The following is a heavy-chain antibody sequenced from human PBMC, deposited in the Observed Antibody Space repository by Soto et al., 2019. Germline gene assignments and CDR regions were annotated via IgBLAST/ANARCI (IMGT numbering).Heavy chain of an antibody. D-gene: IGHD2-15*01. CDR2: ISGSGSGT. CDR1: GFTFSSYA. Sequence: GGSLRLSGAASGFTFSSYAMNWVRLAPGKGLEWVSSISGSGSGTYYADSVKGRFTISRDNSKNTLYLQVNSLTAEDTALYYCAKGPSGGKGFYFHYWGQGALVTVSS. V-gene: IGHV3-23*01. J-gene: IGHJ4*02. CDR3: AKGPSGGKGFYFHY.